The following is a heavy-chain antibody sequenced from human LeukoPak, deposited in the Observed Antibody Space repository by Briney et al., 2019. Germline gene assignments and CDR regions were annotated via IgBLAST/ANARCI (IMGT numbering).Heavy chain of an antibody. CDR3: ARETHYYGSGSYLV. CDR1: GFTVSSNY. CDR2: IYSGGST. Sequence: PGGSLRLSCAASGFTVSSNYMSWVRQAPGKGLEWVSVIYSGGSTYYADSVKGRFTISRDNSKNTLYLQMNSPRAEDTAVYYCARETHYYGSGSYLVWGRGTLVTVSS. J-gene: IGHJ4*02. V-gene: IGHV3-66*01. D-gene: IGHD3-10*01.